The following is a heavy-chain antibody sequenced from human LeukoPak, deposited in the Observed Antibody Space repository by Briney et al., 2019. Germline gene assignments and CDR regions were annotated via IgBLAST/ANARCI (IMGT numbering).Heavy chain of an antibody. D-gene: IGHD3-22*01. CDR1: GLRFSDYW. V-gene: IGHV3-7*01. CDR3: TKDLNHDSSG. Sequence: PGRSMRLSWAASGLRFSDYWMTWVRQAAGKGLECVANIKTDGSAKYYPDSVKGRFTVSRDNAKNSLYLQMNNMRVEDTAIYYCTKDLNHDSSGWGQGTLVTVSS. J-gene: IGHJ4*02. CDR2: IKTDGSAK.